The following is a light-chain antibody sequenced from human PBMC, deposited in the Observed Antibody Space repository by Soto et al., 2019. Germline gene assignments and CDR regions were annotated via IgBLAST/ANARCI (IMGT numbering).Light chain of an antibody. CDR3: SSYTGSSTFV. CDR2: CVN. CDR1: SSDVGGYDY. Sequence: QSALTQPASVSGSPGQSITISCTGTSSDVGGYDYVSWYQQLPGKAPKLLIYCVNNRPSGVSHRFSGAKSGNTASLTISGLQAEDEADYYCSSYTGSSTFVFGTGTKVTVL. J-gene: IGLJ1*01. V-gene: IGLV2-14*01.